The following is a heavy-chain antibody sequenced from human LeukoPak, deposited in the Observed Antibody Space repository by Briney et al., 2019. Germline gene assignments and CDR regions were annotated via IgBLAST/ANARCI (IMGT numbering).Heavy chain of an antibody. CDR3: ARNLAYCGGDCYSGYWYFDL. CDR1: XGSISSGDYY. Sequence: LXCTVSXGSISSGDYYWSWIRQPPGKGLEWIXYIYYSGSTYYNPSLKSRVTISVDTSKNQFSLKLSSVTAADTAVYYCARNLAYCGGDCYSGYWYFDLWGRGTLVTVSS. V-gene: IGHV4-30-4*01. J-gene: IGHJ2*01. D-gene: IGHD2-21*02. CDR2: IYYSGST.